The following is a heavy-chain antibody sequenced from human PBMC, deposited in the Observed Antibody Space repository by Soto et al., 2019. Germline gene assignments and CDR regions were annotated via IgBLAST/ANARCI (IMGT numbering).Heavy chain of an antibody. V-gene: IGHV1-69*01. Sequence: SSEACRGSIKCSSIRSARHYPRQRLEWMGGIIPIFCTAKYAQKFQGRITITADESTSTTHMELHSLRSEDTAVYYCARIHGSGSPYYYYGMDVWGQGTTVTVSS. D-gene: IGHD3-10*01. CDR3: ARIHGSGSPYYYYGMDV. J-gene: IGHJ6*02. CDR1: RGSIKCSS. CDR2: IIPIFCTA.